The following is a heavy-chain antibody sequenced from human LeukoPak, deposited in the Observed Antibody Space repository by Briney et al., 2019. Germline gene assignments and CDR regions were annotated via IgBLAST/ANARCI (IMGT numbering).Heavy chain of an antibody. Sequence: ASVKVSCKASGYTFTGYYMHWVRQATGQGLEWMGWMNPNSGNTGYAQKFQGRLTMTRDTSITTAYMELSSLRSEDTAVYYCARGRLDILTGYAAFDIWGQGTMVTVSS. J-gene: IGHJ3*02. D-gene: IGHD3-9*01. CDR2: MNPNSGNT. CDR3: ARGRLDILTGYAAFDI. V-gene: IGHV1-8*02. CDR1: GYTFTGYY.